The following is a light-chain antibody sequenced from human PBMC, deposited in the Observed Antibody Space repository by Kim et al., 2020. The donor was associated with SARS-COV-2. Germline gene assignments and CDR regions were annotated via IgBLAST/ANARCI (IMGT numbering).Light chain of an antibody. CDR3: QQYSSYPWT. J-gene: IGKJ1*01. CDR1: QSISSW. Sequence: DILMTQSPSTLSASVGDRVTITCRASQSISSWLAWYQQKPGKAPKLLIYDASSLESGVPSRFSGSGSGTEFTLTISSLQPDDFATYYCQQYSSYPWTFGQGTKLEI. CDR2: DAS. V-gene: IGKV1-5*01.